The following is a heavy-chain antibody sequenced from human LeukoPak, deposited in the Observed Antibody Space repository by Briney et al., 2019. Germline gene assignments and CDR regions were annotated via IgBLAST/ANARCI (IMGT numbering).Heavy chain of an antibody. CDR3: ASDRGPSGSYYYYYMDV. J-gene: IGHJ6*03. Sequence: ASVKVSCKXSGYTFTGDYMHWVRQAPGQGLEWMGRINPNSGGTNYSQKFQGRVTMTRDTSISTAYMELSRLRSDDTAVYYCASDRGPSGSYYYYYMDVWGKGTTVTVSS. CDR1: GYTFTGDY. CDR2: INPNSGGT. D-gene: IGHD1-26*01. V-gene: IGHV1-2*06.